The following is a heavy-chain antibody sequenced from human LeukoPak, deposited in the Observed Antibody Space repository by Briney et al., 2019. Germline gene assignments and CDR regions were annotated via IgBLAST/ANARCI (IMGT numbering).Heavy chain of an antibody. CDR3: ARQWLSGVGWFDP. Sequence: SETLSLTCAVSGYSISSGYYWGWIRQPPGKGLEWIGSIYHSGSTYYNPSLKSRVTISVDTSKNQFSLKLSSVTAADTAVYYCARQWLSGVGWFDPWGQGTLVTVSS. J-gene: IGHJ5*02. CDR1: GYSISSGYY. D-gene: IGHD6-19*01. V-gene: IGHV4-38-2*01. CDR2: IYHSGST.